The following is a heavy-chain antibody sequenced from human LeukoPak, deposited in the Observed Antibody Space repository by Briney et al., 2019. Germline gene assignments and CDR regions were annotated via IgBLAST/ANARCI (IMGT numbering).Heavy chain of an antibody. D-gene: IGHD2-15*01. Sequence: SETLSLTCTVSGGSLSSYYWSWIRQPAGKGLEWIGRIYSTGSTNYNPSLKSRVTMSVDTSKSQFSLRLSSVTAADTAVYYCARDNRCSGGSCYTSYFDYWGQGTLVTVSS. J-gene: IGHJ4*02. CDR1: GGSLSSYY. CDR3: ARDNRCSGGSCYTSYFDY. V-gene: IGHV4-4*07. CDR2: IYSTGST.